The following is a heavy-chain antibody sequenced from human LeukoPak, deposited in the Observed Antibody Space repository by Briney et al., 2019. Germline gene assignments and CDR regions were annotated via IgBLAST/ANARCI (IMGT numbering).Heavy chain of an antibody. CDR1: GFSFSTYW. CDR2: IKQDGSEK. Sequence: GGSLRLSCAASGFSFSTYWMSWVRQAPGKGLEWVANIKQDGSEKYYVDSVKGRFTISRDNAKNSLYLQMNSLRAEDTAVYYCARDPTEYYDILTGYYSSGYFDYWGQGTLVTVSS. D-gene: IGHD3-9*01. V-gene: IGHV3-7*01. CDR3: ARDPTEYYDILTGYYSSGYFDY. J-gene: IGHJ4*02.